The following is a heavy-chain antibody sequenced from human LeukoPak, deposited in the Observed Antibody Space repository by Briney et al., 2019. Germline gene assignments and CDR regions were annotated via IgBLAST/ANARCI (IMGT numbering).Heavy chain of an antibody. J-gene: IGHJ4*02. V-gene: IGHV3-53*01. Sequence: PGGSLRLSCAASGFTVSSNYMSWVRQAPGKGLEWFSVIYSGASTYYAGSVNGRFTISRDNSKDTLYLQMNSLRAEVTAVYYCAIGWLRFFDYWGQGTLVTVSS. CDR3: AIGWLRFFDY. D-gene: IGHD5-12*01. CDR2: IYSGAST. CDR1: GFTVSSNY.